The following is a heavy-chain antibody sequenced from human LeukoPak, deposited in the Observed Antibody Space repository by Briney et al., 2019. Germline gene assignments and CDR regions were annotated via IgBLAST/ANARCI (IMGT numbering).Heavy chain of an antibody. J-gene: IGHJ6*02. CDR2: IYHSGST. Sequence: SETLSLTCTVSGGSINSYSWSWIRQPPGKGLEWIGYIYHSGSTYYNPSLKSRVTISVDRSKNQFSLKLSSVTAADTAVYYCALAGGYCSSTSCYDYGMDVWGQGTTVTVSS. CDR1: GGSINSYS. CDR3: ALAGGYCSSTSCYDYGMDV. D-gene: IGHD2-2*01. V-gene: IGHV4-30-2*01.